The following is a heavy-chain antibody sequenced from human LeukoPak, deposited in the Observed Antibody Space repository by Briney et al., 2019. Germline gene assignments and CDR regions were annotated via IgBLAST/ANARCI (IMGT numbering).Heavy chain of an antibody. D-gene: IGHD2-15*01. CDR2: IYYSGST. CDR3: ARYCSGGSCYSGDAFDI. J-gene: IGHJ3*02. V-gene: IGHV4-30-4*01. CDR1: GGSISSGDYY. Sequence: SETLSLTCTVSGGSISSGDYYGRWIPQPPGKGLEWNGSIYYSGSTYYNPSLKSRVTISVDTSTNQFSLKLSSVTAADTAVYYCARYCSGGSCYSGDAFDIWGQGTMVTVSS.